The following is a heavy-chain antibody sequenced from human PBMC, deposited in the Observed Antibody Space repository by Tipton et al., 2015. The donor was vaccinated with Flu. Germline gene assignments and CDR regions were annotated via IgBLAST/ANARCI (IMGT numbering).Heavy chain of an antibody. CDR1: GGSLSSGGYY. Sequence: TLSLTCTVSGGSLSSGGYYWSWIRQHPGKGLEWIGYISYSGSTYCNPSLKNRVTISVDTSKNQFSLNLSSVTAADTALYYCASRGYYYYGFYVWGQGTTVTVSS. V-gene: IGHV4-31*03. J-gene: IGHJ6*02. CDR2: ISYSGST. D-gene: IGHD3-10*01. CDR3: ASRGYYYYGFYV.